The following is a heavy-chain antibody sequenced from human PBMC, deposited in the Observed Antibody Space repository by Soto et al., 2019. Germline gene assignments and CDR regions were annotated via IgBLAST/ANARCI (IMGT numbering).Heavy chain of an antibody. CDR3: ARPDVGLRVGYYYGMDV. V-gene: IGHV5-10-1*01. D-gene: IGHD1-26*01. CDR2: IDPSDSYT. CDR1: GYSFTSYW. J-gene: IGHJ6*02. Sequence: GESLKISCKGSGYSFTSYWISWVRQMPGKGLEWMGRIDPSDSYTNYSPSFQGHVTISADKSISTAYLQWSSLKASDTAMYYCARPDVGLRVGYYYGMDVWGQGTTVTVSS.